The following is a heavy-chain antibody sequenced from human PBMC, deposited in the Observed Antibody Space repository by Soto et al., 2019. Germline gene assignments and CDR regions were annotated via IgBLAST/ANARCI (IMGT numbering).Heavy chain of an antibody. D-gene: IGHD3-10*01. CDR1: GYTFTSYA. Sequence: SVKVSCKASGYTFTSYAMHWVRQAPGQRLEWMGWINAGNGNTKYSQKFQGRVTITRDTSASTAYMELSSLRSEDTAVYYCARGEVLLWFGESSTMDVWGQGNTVIVSS. V-gene: IGHV1-3*01. CDR2: INAGNGNT. CDR3: ARGEVLLWFGESSTMDV. J-gene: IGHJ6*02.